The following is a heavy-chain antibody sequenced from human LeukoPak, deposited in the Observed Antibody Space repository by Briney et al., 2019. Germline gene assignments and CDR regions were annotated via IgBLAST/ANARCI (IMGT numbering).Heavy chain of an antibody. J-gene: IGHJ4*02. D-gene: IGHD1-1*01. Sequence: SQTLSLTCAISGDSVSSNSASWTWIRQSPSRGLEWQGRTYYRSKRYNDYAVSVKSRITINPDTSRNQFSLQLNSVTPEDTAVYYCVRDGTYYYFDYWGQGTLVTVSS. CDR2: TYYRSKRYN. V-gene: IGHV6-1*01. CDR1: GDSVSSNSAS. CDR3: VRDGTYYYFDY.